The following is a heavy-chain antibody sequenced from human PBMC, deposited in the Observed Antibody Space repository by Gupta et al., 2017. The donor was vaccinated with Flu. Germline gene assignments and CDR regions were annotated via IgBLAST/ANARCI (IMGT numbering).Heavy chain of an antibody. CDR3: AKAPQGSMTTVTEYYFDY. CDR2: ISGGGGDRL. V-gene: IGHV3-23*01. J-gene: IGHJ4*02. Sequence: EVQLLESGGGLVQPGGSLRLSCAASGYSFSSYAMSWVRQAPGKGLEWVSTISGGGGDRLYYTDSVRGRFTISRDNSKNTLYLRMNTLRAEDTALYFCAKAPQGSMTTVTEYYFDYWGQGTLVTVSS. D-gene: IGHD4-17*01. CDR1: GYSFSSYA.